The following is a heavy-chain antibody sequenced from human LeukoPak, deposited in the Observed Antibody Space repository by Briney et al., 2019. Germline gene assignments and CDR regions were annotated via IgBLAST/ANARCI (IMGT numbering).Heavy chain of an antibody. D-gene: IGHD5-18*01. CDR1: GFTFSSYW. J-gene: IGHJ4*02. CDR2: IKKDGSEK. CDR3: ARHLSGVTGYTYGRGIDY. Sequence: PGGSLRLSCAASGFTFSSYWMSWVRQAPGKGLEWVANIKKDGSEKYYVDSVKGRFTISRDNAKKSLYLQMNSLRAEDTAVYYCARHLSGVTGYTYGRGIDYWGRGTLVTVSS. V-gene: IGHV3-7*01.